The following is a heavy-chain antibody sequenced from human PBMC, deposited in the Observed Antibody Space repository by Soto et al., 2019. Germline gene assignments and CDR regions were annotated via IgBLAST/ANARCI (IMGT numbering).Heavy chain of an antibody. Sequence: ASVKVSCKASGYTFTSYYMHWVRQAPGQGLEWMGIINPSGGSTSYAQKFQGRVTMTRDTSTSTVYMELSSPRSEDTAVYYCATTNSEYSSSSGHFDYWGQGTLVTVSS. CDR2: INPSGGST. J-gene: IGHJ4*02. D-gene: IGHD6-6*01. CDR3: ATTNSEYSSSSGHFDY. CDR1: GYTFTSYY. V-gene: IGHV1-46*01.